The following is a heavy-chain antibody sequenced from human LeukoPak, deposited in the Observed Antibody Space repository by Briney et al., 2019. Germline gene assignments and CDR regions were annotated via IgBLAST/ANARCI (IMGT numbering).Heavy chain of an antibody. CDR2: ICHSGST. CDR3: ARDGSSSWNNWFDS. CDR1: GYSISSGYY. J-gene: IGHJ5*01. Sequence: SGTLSLTCTVSGYSISSGYYWGWIRQPPGKGLEWIGSICHSGSTYYNPSLKSRVTISVDTSKNHFSLKLSSVTAADTAVYYCARDGSSSWNNWFDSWGQGTLVTVSS. D-gene: IGHD6-13*01. V-gene: IGHV4-38-2*02.